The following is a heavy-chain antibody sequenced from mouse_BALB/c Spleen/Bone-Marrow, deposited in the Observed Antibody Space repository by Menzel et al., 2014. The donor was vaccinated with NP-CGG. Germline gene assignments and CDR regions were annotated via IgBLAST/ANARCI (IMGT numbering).Heavy chain of an antibody. D-gene: IGHD6-1*01. CDR2: IRNKANGYTT. V-gene: IGHV7-3*02. CDR1: GFTFTNYF. J-gene: IGHJ2*01. Sequence: EVHLVESGGGLVQPGGSLRLSCTTSGFTFTNYFMTWARQPPGKALEWLGFIRNKANGYTTEYNPSVKGRFTISRDNSQGIFYLQMNTLRAEDSAIYYCARDYNGYFDFWGQGTTLTVSS. CDR3: ARDYNGYFDF.